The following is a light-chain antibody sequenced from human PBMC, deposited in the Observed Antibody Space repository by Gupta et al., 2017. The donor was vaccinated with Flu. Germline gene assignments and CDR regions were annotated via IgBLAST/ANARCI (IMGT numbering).Light chain of an antibody. V-gene: IGLV1-40*01. J-gene: IGLJ1*01. CDR3: QSYDGSLSGYV. CDR2: GNS. CDR1: SSNIGTIYD. Sequence: QAVLTQPPSVSGAPGQRVTISCTGSSSNIGTIYDVHWYQQLPGTAPKLVIYGNSNRPSGVPDRFSGSKSGTSASLAITGLQAEDEADYYCQSYDGSLSGYVFGTGTKVTVL.